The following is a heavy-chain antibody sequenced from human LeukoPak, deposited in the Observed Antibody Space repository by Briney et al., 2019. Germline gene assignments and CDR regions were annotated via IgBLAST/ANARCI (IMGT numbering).Heavy chain of an antibody. CDR1: GGTFSSYA. CDR2: IIPIFGTA. J-gene: IGHJ5*02. Sequence: GASVKVSCKASGGTFSSYAISWVRQAPGQGLEWMGRIIPIFGTASYAQKFQGRVTITTDESTSTAYMELSSLRSEDTAVYYCARVRRFLEWRAFDPWGQGTLVTVSS. V-gene: IGHV1-69*05. CDR3: ARVRRFLEWRAFDP. D-gene: IGHD3-3*01.